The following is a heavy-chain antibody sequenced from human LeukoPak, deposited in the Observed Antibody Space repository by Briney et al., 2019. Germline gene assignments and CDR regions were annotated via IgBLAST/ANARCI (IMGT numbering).Heavy chain of an antibody. J-gene: IGHJ5*02. CDR2: IYVDGRTT. V-gene: IGHV3-74*01. CDR3: IRDFRSADL. Sequence: GGSLRLSCVASGFTFSNYWMHWVRQPPGKGLVWVSRIYVDGRTTNYADSVKGRFTISRDNAKNTVYLEMNSPSVEDTATYYCIRDFRSADLWGQGTLVTVTS. CDR1: GFTFSNYW.